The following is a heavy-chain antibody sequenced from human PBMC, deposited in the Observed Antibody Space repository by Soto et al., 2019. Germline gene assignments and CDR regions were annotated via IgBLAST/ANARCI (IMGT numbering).Heavy chain of an antibody. CDR3: ARAVITLVRGVINTDFDY. V-gene: IGHV1-3*01. J-gene: IGHJ4*02. CDR1: GYTFTSYA. D-gene: IGHD3-10*01. Sequence: QFQLVQSGAEVKKPGASVKVSCKASGYTFTSYAMHWVRQAPGQRLEWMGWINAGNGNTKYSQKFQGRVTITRDTAASTAYMELSSLRSEDTAVYYCARAVITLVRGVINTDFDYWGQGTLVTVSS. CDR2: INAGNGNT.